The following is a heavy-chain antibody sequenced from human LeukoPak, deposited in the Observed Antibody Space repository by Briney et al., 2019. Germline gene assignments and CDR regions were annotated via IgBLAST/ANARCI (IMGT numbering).Heavy chain of an antibody. Sequence: QPGGSLRLSCAASGFTFSSYWMSWVRQAPGKGLEWVANIKQDGSEKYYVDSVKGRFTISRDNAKNSLYLQMNSLRAEDTAVYYCARWGKARQLVYYYYYYMDVWGKGTTVTVSS. CDR3: ARWGKARQLVYYYYYYMDV. CDR2: IKQDGSEK. D-gene: IGHD6-13*01. V-gene: IGHV3-7*01. CDR1: GFTFSSYW. J-gene: IGHJ6*03.